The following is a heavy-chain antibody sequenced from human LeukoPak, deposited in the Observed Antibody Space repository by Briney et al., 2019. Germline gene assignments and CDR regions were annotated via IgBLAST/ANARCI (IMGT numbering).Heavy chain of an antibody. CDR3: ARDLGYSSGNFDY. Sequence: SVKVSCKASGGTFSSYAISWVRQAPGQGLEWMGGIIPIFGTANYAQKFQGRVTITADESTSTAYMELSSLRSEDTAVYYCARDLGYSSGNFDYWGQGTLATVSS. CDR1: GGTFSSYA. D-gene: IGHD6-19*01. CDR2: IIPIFGTA. J-gene: IGHJ4*02. V-gene: IGHV1-69*01.